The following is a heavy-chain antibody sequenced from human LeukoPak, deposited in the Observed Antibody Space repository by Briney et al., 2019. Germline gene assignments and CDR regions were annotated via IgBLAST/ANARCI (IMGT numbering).Heavy chain of an antibody. D-gene: IGHD2-2*01. J-gene: IGHJ4*02. Sequence: GASVKVSCKASGYTFTSYDINWVRQATGQGLEWMGWMNPNSGNTGYAQKFQGRVTMTKDTSISTAYMELNSLRSHDAAVYYCARGGRYGSGSSCYVDWGQGPLVTVSS. CDR1: GYTFTSYD. CDR3: ARGGRYGSGSSCYVD. CDR2: MNPNSGNT. V-gene: IGHV1-8*01.